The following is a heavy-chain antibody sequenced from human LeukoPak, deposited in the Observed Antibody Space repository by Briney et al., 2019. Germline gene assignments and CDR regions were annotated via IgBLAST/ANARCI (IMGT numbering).Heavy chain of an antibody. J-gene: IGHJ4*02. D-gene: IGHD3-22*01. CDR2: ISAYDGNT. Sequence: GASVKVSCKTSGYSFTSYGFIWVRQAPGQGLEWMGWISAYDGNTNYAQKVQGRVTMTTDSSTSTAYMELRRLRSDDTAVYYCAKMGASGGYSPIDYWGQGTLVTVSA. V-gene: IGHV1-18*01. CDR3: AKMGASGGYSPIDY. CDR1: GYSFTSYG.